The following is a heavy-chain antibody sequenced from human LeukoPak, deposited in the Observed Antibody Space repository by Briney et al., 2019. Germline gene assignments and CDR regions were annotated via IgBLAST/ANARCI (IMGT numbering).Heavy chain of an antibody. D-gene: IGHD3-16*01. Sequence: GESLKISCKASGYSFDSYWIGWVRQKPGKGPEWMVIIYPGDSDIKYSPSFEGQVTISADKSNGTAYLQWSSLKASDTAMYYCARRSSSGGYYFDYWGQGTLVTVSS. CDR1: GYSFDSYW. J-gene: IGHJ4*02. CDR2: IYPGDSDI. CDR3: ARRSSSGGYYFDY. V-gene: IGHV5-51*01.